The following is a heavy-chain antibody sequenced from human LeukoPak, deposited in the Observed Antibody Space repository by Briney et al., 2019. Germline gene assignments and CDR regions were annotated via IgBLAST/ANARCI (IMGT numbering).Heavy chain of an antibody. J-gene: IGHJ6*02. V-gene: IGHV3-23*01. CDR3: AKDRGCTNGVCYTDYYYGMDV. D-gene: IGHD2-8*01. Sequence: GGSLRLSCAVSGLTVTSNHMIWVRQAPGKGLEWVSAISGSGGSKYYAAFVKGRFTIFRDNSKNTLDLQMNSLRAEDTAVYYCAKDRGCTNGVCYTDYYYGMDVWGQGTTVTVSS. CDR1: GLTVTSNH. CDR2: ISGSGGSK.